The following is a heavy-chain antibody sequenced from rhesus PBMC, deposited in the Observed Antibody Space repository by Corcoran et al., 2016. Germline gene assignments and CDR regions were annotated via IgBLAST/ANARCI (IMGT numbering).Heavy chain of an antibody. V-gene: IGHV4-173*01. CDR1: GGAISTSW. Sequence: QLRLQESGPGLVKPSETLSLTCEVSGGAISTSWWTRIRTSSGRKFEWIVRILPINGETHYNPSLDSRVTISIDTSKNQFSLKLTSMTAADTAVYYCVRPGYDNDFWGQGILVTVSS. D-gene: IGHD2-2*01. CDR3: VRPGYDNDF. CDR2: ILPINGET. J-gene: IGHJ4*01.